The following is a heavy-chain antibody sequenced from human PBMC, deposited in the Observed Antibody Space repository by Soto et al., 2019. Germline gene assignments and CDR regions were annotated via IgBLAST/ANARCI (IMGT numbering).Heavy chain of an antibody. CDR1: GLTVINSY. CDR3: TRDLGGIVDE. J-gene: IGHJ4*02. CDR2: IYAGGTT. Sequence: GGSLRLSCAASGLTVINSYMSWVRQAPGKGLEWVSVIYAGGTTYYTDSVKGRFTISRDNSTNTLYLQMNSLRPEDTALYYCTRDLGGIVDEWGQGTLVTVSS. V-gene: IGHV3-53*01. D-gene: IGHD2-21*01.